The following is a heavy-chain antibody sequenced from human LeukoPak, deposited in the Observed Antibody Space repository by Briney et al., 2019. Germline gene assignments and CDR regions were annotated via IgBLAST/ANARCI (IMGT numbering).Heavy chain of an antibody. J-gene: IGHJ3*02. CDR3: ARGSNEAGAFDI. CDR1: GGSISSYY. CDR2: IYYSGST. D-gene: IGHD2-8*01. V-gene: IGHV4-59*01. Sequence: SETLSLTCTVSGGSISSYYWSWIRQPPGKGLEWIGYIYYSGSTNYNPSLKSRVTISVDTSKNQFSLKLSSVTAADTAVYYCARGSNEAGAFDIWGQGTMVTVSS.